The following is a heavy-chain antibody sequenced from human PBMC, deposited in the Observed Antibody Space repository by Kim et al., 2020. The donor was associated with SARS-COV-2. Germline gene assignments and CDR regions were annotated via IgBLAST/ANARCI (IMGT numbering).Heavy chain of an antibody. Sequence: GESLKISCKGSGYSFTSYWISWVRQMPGKGLEWMGRIDPSDSYTNYSPSFQGHVTISADKSISTAYLQWSSLKASDTAMYYCATYDFWSGSNHYYYGMDVWGQGTTVTVSS. J-gene: IGHJ6*02. CDR3: ATYDFWSGSNHYYYGMDV. V-gene: IGHV5-10-1*01. CDR2: IDPSDSYT. D-gene: IGHD3-3*01. CDR1: GYSFTSYW.